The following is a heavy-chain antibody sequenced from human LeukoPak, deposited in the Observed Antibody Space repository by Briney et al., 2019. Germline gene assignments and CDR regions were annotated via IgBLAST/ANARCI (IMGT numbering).Heavy chain of an antibody. Sequence: GGSLRLSCAASGFTFSNYWMSWFRQAPGKGLEWVGFIRNQAFGGTTQYAASVKGRFTISRDDSKSIAYLQMNSLKTEDTAVYYCTRDFPSVHTVNWFDPWGQGTLVTVSS. V-gene: IGHV3-49*03. CDR1: GFTFSNYW. CDR3: TRDFPSVHTVNWFDP. J-gene: IGHJ5*02. D-gene: IGHD4-17*01. CDR2: IRNQAFGGTT.